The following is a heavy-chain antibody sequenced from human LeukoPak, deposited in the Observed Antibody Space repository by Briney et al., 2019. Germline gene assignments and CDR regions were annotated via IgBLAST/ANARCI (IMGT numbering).Heavy chain of an antibody. V-gene: IGHV3-72*01. D-gene: IGHD3-3*01. CDR2: TRNKANSYTT. Sequence: SCKASGGTFSDHYMDWVRQAPGKGLEWVGRTRNKANSYTTEYAASVKGRFTISRDDSKNSLYLQMNSLKTEDTAVYYCARARTDDFWSGYQTYYFDYWGQGTLVTVSS. CDR3: ARARTDDFWSGYQTYYFDY. CDR1: GGTFSDHY. J-gene: IGHJ4*02.